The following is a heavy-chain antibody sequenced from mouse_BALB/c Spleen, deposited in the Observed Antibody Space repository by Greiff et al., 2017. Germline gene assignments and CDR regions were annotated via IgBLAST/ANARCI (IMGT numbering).Heavy chain of an antibody. J-gene: IGHJ4*01. CDR2: ILPGSGST. CDR1: GYTFSSYW. D-gene: IGHD1-1*01. Sequence: QVQLKESGAELMKPGASVKISCKATGYTFSSYWIEWVKQRPGHGLEWIGEILPGSGSTNYNEKFKGKATFTADTSSNTAYMQLSSLTSEDSAVYYCARGKGYYGSSPLYYAMDYWGQGTSVTVSS. V-gene: IGHV1-9*01. CDR3: ARGKGYYGSSPLYYAMDY.